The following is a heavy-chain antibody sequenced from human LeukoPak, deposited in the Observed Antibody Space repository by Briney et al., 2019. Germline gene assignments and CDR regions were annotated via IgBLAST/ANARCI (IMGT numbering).Heavy chain of an antibody. D-gene: IGHD3-22*01. Sequence: ASVKVSCKASGYTFTSYDINWVRQAPGQGLEWMGIINPSGGSTSYAQKFQGRVTMTRDTSTSTVYMELSSLRSEDTAVYYCARVSYYYDSSGYYYYLDYWGQGTLVTVSS. CDR3: ARVSYYYDSSGYYYYLDY. CDR2: INPSGGST. V-gene: IGHV1-46*01. J-gene: IGHJ4*02. CDR1: GYTFTSYD.